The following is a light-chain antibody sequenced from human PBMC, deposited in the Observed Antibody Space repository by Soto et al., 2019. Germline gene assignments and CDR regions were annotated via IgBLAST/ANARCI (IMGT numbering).Light chain of an antibody. J-gene: IGKJ5*01. V-gene: IGKV1-39*01. CDR2: AAS. CDR3: QQSYDHPVT. Sequence: DIQMTQSPSSLSASVGDRVSITCRASQSISTYLTWFHQKPGEAPNLLIYAASTLQSGVPSRFSGSGSGTDFTLTISNLQPEDFATYYCQQSYDHPVTFGQGTRLDIK. CDR1: QSISTY.